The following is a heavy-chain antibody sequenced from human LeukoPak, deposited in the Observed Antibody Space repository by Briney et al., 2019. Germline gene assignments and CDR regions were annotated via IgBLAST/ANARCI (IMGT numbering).Heavy chain of an antibody. J-gene: IGHJ4*02. CDR1: GFIFSDYY. V-gene: IGHV3-11*04. Sequence: GGSLRLSCAASGFIFSDYYMTWIRQAPGKGLEWISYITNIDSSKKYADSVKGRFTISRDNAKKSLFLQPNSLRADDTAVYYCARRTGSQAFDYWGQGTLVTVSS. D-gene: IGHD2-8*02. CDR2: ITNIDSSK. CDR3: ARRTGSQAFDY.